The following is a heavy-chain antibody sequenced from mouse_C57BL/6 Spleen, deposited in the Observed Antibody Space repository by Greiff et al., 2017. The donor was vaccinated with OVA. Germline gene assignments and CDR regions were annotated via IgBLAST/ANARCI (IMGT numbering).Heavy chain of an antibody. V-gene: IGHV1-80*01. D-gene: IGHD1-1*01. J-gene: IGHJ4*01. CDR2: IYPGDGDT. CDR3: ARQDYGFYAMDY. Sequence: QVQLQQSGAELVKPGASVKISCKASGYAFSSYWMNWVKQRPGKGLEWNGQIYPGDGDTNYNGKFKGKATLTADKSSSTAYMQLSSLTSEDSAVYFCARQDYGFYAMDYWGQGTSVTVSS. CDR1: GYAFSSYW.